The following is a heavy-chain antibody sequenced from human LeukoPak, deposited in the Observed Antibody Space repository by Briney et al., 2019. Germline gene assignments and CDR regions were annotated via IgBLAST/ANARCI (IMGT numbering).Heavy chain of an antibody. Sequence: GGSLRLSCAASGFTVSSNYMSWVRQAPGKGLEWVSVIYSGGSTYYADSVKGRFTISRDNSKNTLYLQMNSLRAEDTAVYYCARVGRYRIPPLRYFDSTTDYFDYWGQGTLVTVSS. D-gene: IGHD3-9*01. V-gene: IGHV3-66*01. CDR1: GFTVSSNY. CDR3: ARVGRYRIPPLRYFDSTTDYFDY. J-gene: IGHJ4*02. CDR2: IYSGGST.